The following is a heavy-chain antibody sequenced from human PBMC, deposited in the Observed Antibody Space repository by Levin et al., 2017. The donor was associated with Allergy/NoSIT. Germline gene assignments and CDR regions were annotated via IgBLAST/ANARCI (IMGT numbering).Heavy chain of an antibody. D-gene: IGHD6-19*01. J-gene: IGHJ4*02. CDR2: ISYDGSNE. CDR3: TKDRRVAVAGKEFDY. V-gene: IGHV3-30*18. CDR1: GFIFGRYA. Sequence: GGSLRLSCAVSGFIFGRYAMHWVRQAPGKGLEWVALISYDGSNEYYADSVKGRFTISRDNSKKTLYLQMNSLRAEDTAVYYCTKDRRVAVAGKEFDYWGQGTLVTVSS.